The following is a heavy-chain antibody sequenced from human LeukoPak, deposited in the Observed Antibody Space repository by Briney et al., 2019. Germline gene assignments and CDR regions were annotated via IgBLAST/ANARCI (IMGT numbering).Heavy chain of an antibody. D-gene: IGHD6-19*01. CDR2: IYHSGST. J-gene: IGHJ4*02. V-gene: IGHV4-38-2*02. Sequence: PSETLSLTCTVSGYSISSGYYWGWIRQPPGKGLEWIGSIYHSGSTYYNPSLKSRVTISVDTSKNQFSLKLSSVTAADTAVYYCAIQAVAGYGDDYWGQGTLVTVSS. CDR1: GYSISSGYY. CDR3: AIQAVAGYGDDY.